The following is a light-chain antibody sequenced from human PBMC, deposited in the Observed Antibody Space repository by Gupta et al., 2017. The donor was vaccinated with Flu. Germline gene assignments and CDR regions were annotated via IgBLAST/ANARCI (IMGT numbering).Light chain of an antibody. V-gene: IGKV3-20*01. CDR3: QQEGSSPRT. CDR2: GAS. J-gene: IGKJ1*01. CDR1: QSVRSSY. Sequence: GNRSLSPGERATRSCRARQSVRSSYLAWYQQKPGQAPRLLIYGASSKATGIPDRFSGSGSGTDFTLTISRLEPEDFAVYYCQQEGSSPRTFGQGTKVEIK.